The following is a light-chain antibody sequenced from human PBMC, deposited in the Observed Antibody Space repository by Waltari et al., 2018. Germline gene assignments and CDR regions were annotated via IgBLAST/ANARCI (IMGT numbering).Light chain of an antibody. Sequence: SSELTQPASVSVSPGQTATIICSGDILREKYTSWYQHKTGQAPLVIIHQDTKRPPVIPERFSGSYSGNKVTLTISETQSVDEADYYCQAWDNSAVIFGGGTKLTVL. CDR2: QDT. J-gene: IGLJ2*01. CDR1: ILREKY. CDR3: QAWDNSAVI. V-gene: IGLV3-1*01.